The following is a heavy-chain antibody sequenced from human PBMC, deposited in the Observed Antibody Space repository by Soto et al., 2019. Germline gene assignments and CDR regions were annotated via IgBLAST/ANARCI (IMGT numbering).Heavy chain of an antibody. V-gene: IGHV4-34*01. J-gene: IGHJ6*02. CDR2: INHSGST. CDR3: ARLRLGVGSSWFYYYYGMDV. CDR1: GGSFSGYY. D-gene: IGHD6-13*01. Sequence: PSETLSLTCAVYGGSFSGYYWSWIRQPPGKGLEWIGEINHSGSTNYNPSLKSRVTISVDTSKNQFSLKLSSVTAADTAVYYCARLRLGVGSSWFYYYYGMDVWGQGTTVTV.